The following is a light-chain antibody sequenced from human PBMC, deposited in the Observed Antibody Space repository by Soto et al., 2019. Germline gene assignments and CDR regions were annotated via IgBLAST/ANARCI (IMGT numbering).Light chain of an antibody. J-gene: IGLJ2*01. V-gene: IGLV1-44*01. Sequence: QSVLTQPPSASGTPGQRVTISCSGSSSNIGSNTVNWYQQLPGTAPKLIIHSNTQRPSGVPDRFSGSKSGTSASLAISGLQSDDETDYYCASWDDSLNGLVFGGGTQLTVL. CDR2: SNT. CDR3: ASWDDSLNGLV. CDR1: SSNIGSNT.